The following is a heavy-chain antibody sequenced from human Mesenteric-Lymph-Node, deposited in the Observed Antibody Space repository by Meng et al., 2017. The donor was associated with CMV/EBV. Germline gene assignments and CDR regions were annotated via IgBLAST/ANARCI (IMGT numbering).Heavy chain of an antibody. V-gene: IGHV1-18*01. CDR1: GYTFTSYD. J-gene: IGHJ6*02. CDR2: ITAYNDNS. Sequence: ASAKVSCKASGYTFTSYDISWVRQAPGQGLEWLGWITAYNDNSNYAQELQGRVSMTADTSTSTAYMELRSLRSDDTAVYYCATYCGGDCYTAGYYYYGMDVWGQGTTVTVSS. D-gene: IGHD2-21*01. CDR3: ATYCGGDCYTAGYYYYGMDV.